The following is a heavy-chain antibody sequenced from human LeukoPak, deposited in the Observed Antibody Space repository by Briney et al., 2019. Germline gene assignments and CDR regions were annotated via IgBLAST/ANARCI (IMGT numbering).Heavy chain of an antibody. Sequence: ASVKVSCKASGYTFSSYGISWVRQAPGQGLEWMGWINIHNGYTIYGQKIQGRVTMTADKSTNTAYMELRSLRSDDTAVYYCATQEREVGYWGQGTLVTVSS. CDR3: ATQEREVGY. CDR1: GYTFSSYG. J-gene: IGHJ4*02. D-gene: IGHD2-2*01. CDR2: INIHNGYT. V-gene: IGHV1-18*01.